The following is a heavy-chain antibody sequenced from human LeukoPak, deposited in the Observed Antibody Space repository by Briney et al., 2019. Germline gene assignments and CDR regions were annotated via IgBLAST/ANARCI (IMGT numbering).Heavy chain of an antibody. CDR2: ISGSGGST. Sequence: PGGSLRLSCAASGFTFSSYAMSWVRQAPGKGLEWVSAISGSGGSTYYADSVKGRFTISRDNSKNTLYLQMNSLRAEDTAVYYCAKDMRRSYCSSTSCYLGWFDPWGQGTLVTVSS. CDR3: AKDMRRSYCSSTSCYLGWFDP. V-gene: IGHV3-23*01. CDR1: GFTFSSYA. D-gene: IGHD2-2*01. J-gene: IGHJ5*02.